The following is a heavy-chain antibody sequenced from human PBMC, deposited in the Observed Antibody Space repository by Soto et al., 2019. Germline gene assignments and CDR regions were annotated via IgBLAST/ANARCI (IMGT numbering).Heavy chain of an antibody. CDR3: ESSYDFGSGFYYYGMDV. Sequence: WRSLRLSCVASGCTFSSYAMHWVRQAPGKGLEWVAVISYDGSNKYYADSVKGRFTISRDNSKNTLYLQMNSLRAEDTAVYYCESSYDFGSGFYYYGMDVWGQGTKVTVSS. CDR2: ISYDGSNK. D-gene: IGHD3-3*01. V-gene: IGHV3-30-3*01. CDR1: GCTFSSYA. J-gene: IGHJ6*02.